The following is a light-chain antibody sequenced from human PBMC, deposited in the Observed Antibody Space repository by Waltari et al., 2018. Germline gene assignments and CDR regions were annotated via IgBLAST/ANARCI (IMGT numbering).Light chain of an antibody. J-gene: IGLJ3*02. CDR3: ALYMGSGIWV. Sequence: QTVVTQEPSLSVSPGGTVQLTCALSSGSLSPTSYATWCQQTPGQAPRTLVYKANARSSGVPDRFSGSILGNTAALTITGAQADDESDYYCALYMGSGIWVFGGGTRLTVL. V-gene: IGLV8-61*01. CDR1: SGSLSPTSY. CDR2: KAN.